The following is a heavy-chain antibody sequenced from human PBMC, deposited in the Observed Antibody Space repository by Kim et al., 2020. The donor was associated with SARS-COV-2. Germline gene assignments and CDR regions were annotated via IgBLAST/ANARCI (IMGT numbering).Heavy chain of an antibody. CDR3: ARSLLVGARSYYYGMDV. CDR2: IYPGDSDT. D-gene: IGHD6-6*01. J-gene: IGHJ6*02. CDR1: GYSFTSYW. V-gene: IGHV5-51*01. Sequence: GESLKISCKGSGYSFTSYWIGWVRQMPGKGLEWMGIIYPGDSDTRYSPSFQGQVTISADKSISTAYLQWSSLKASDTAMYYCARSLLVGARSYYYGMDVWGQGTTVTVSS.